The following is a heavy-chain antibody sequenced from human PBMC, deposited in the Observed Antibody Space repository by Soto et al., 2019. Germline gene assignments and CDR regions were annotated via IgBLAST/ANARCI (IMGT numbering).Heavy chain of an antibody. CDR3: ARDGGWELFHYYYYYYGMDV. D-gene: IGHD1-26*01. Sequence: EVQLVESGGGLVKPGGSLRLSCAASGFTFSSYSMNWVRQAPGKGLEWVSSISSSSSYIYYADSVKGRFTISRDNGKNSLYLQMNSLRAEDTAVYYCARDGGWELFHYYYYYYGMDVWGQGKTVTVS. V-gene: IGHV3-21*01. CDR2: ISSSSSYI. J-gene: IGHJ6*02. CDR1: GFTFSSYS.